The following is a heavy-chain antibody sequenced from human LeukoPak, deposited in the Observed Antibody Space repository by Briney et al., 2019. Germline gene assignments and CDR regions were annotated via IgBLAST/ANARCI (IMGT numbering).Heavy chain of an antibody. CDR1: GGSFSGYY. Sequence: SETLSLTCAVYGGSFSGYYWSWIRQPPGKGLERIREINHSGSTNYNPSLKSRVTISVDTSKNQFSLKLSSVTAADTAVYYCASLYYDSSGYSKGDYWGQGTLVTVSS. CDR3: ASLYYDSSGYSKGDY. V-gene: IGHV4-34*01. CDR2: INHSGST. J-gene: IGHJ4*02. D-gene: IGHD3-22*01.